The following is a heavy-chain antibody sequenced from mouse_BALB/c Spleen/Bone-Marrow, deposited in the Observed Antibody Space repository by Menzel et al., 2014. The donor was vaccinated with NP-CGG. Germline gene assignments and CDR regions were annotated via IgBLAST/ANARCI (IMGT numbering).Heavy chain of an antibody. V-gene: IGHV14-3*02. CDR1: GFNIKDTY. J-gene: IGHJ3*01. CDR2: IDPANGNT. CDR3: ASYYYGSSSFAY. D-gene: IGHD1-1*01. Sequence: VQLQQSGAELVKPGASVKLSCTASGFNIKDTYMHWVQQRPEQGLEWIGRIDPANGNTKYDPKFQGKATITADTSSNTAYLQLSSLTSEDTAVYYCASYYYGSSSFAYWGQGTPVTVSA.